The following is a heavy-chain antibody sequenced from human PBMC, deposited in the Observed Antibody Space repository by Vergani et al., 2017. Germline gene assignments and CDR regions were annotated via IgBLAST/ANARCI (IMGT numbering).Heavy chain of an antibody. J-gene: IGHJ3*02. CDR3: ARARRGDDAFDI. V-gene: IGHV3-30-3*01. CDR2: ISYDGSNK. Sequence: QVQLVESGGGVVQPGRSLRLSCAASGFTFSSYAMHWVRQAPGKGLEWVAVISYDGSNKYYADSVKGRFTISRDNSKNTLYLQMNSLRAEDTAVYSCARARRGDDAFDIWGQGTMVTVSS. CDR1: GFTFSSYA.